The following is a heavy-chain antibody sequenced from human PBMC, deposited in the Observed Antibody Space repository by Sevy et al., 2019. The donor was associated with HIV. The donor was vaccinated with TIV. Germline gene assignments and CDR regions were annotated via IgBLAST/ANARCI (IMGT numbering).Heavy chain of an antibody. CDR1: GGSITSLY. Sequence: SETLSLTCTVSGGSITSLYWNWIRQPPGKGLEWLANIYYNGHINYNPSLKSRVTLSLDTSKNQFSLRLSSVTAADTAMYYCAGENAWGRDYSWGQGTLVTVSS. D-gene: IGHD1-26*01. V-gene: IGHV4-59*08. CDR3: AGENAWGRDYS. CDR2: IYYNGHI. J-gene: IGHJ4*02.